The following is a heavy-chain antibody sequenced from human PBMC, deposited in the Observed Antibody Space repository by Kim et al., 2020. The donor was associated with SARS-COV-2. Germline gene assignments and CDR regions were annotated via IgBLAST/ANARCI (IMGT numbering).Heavy chain of an antibody. D-gene: IGHD5-12*01. Sequence: YYADSVKGRFTISRDNAKNSLYRQMNSLRAEDTAVYYCARGSSGYDFWDYWGQGTLVTVSS. V-gene: IGHV3-21*01. CDR3: ARGSSGYDFWDY. J-gene: IGHJ4*02.